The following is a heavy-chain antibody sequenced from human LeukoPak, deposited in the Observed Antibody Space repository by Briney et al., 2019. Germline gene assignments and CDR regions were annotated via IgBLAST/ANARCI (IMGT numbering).Heavy chain of an antibody. V-gene: IGHV3-23*01. J-gene: IGHJ4*02. CDR3: AKEPKTYYDFWSGYRGGY. Sequence: PGGSLRLXCAASGFTFSSYAMSWVRQAPGKGLECVSAISGSGGSTYYADSVKGRFTISRDNSKNTLYLQMNSLRAEDTAVYYCAKEPKTYYDFWSGYRGGYWGQGTLVTVSS. CDR2: ISGSGGST. D-gene: IGHD3-3*01. CDR1: GFTFSSYA.